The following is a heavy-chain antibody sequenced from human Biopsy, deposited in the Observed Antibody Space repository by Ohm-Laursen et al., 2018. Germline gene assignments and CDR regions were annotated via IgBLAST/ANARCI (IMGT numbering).Heavy chain of an antibody. CDR3: AIYGGTEPEGD. V-gene: IGHV1-69*04. J-gene: IGHJ4*02. CDR1: EGTFSNYG. D-gene: IGHD3-16*01. Sequence: SVKVSCKAPEGTFSNYGVNWVQQAPGQGLEWMGKIIPMLDVANYAQKFQGRVTITADKLTSTAYMELASLRSEDTAVYYCAIYGGTEPEGDWGQGTLVTVSS. CDR2: IIPMLDVA.